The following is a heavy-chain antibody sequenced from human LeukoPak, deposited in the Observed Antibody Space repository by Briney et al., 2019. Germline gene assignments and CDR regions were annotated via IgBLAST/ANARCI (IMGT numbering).Heavy chain of an antibody. CDR1: GFTFTSYA. J-gene: IGHJ4*02. CDR3: AKGRDTSGRQNFDF. Sequence: EGSLRLSCEASGFTFTSYAMHWVRQAPGKGLEWVSSISASGSGTFYTDSMNGRFTISRDNAKKTFFLQMKNLRLGDTALYYCAKGRDTSGRQNFDFWGQGTLVTVSS. V-gene: IGHV3-23*01. D-gene: IGHD6-19*01. CDR2: ISASGSGT.